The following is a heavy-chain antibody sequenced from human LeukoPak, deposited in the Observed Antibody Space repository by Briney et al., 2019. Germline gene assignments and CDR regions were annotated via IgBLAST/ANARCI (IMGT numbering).Heavy chain of an antibody. V-gene: IGHV3-23*01. J-gene: IGHJ4*02. CDR1: EFTFSRYA. CDR2: ISGTGGST. D-gene: IGHD3-22*01. Sequence: PGGSLRLSCAASEFTFSRYAMSWVRQAPGKGLEWVSTISGTGGSTYYADSVEGRFTISRDNSKNTMYLQMNSLRAEDTAVYYCAKFQANYYDSSGYGCFDYWGQGTLVTVSS. CDR3: AKFQANYYDSSGYGCFDY.